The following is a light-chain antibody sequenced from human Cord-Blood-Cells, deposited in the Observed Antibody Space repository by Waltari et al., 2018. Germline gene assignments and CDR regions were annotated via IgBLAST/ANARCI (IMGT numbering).Light chain of an antibody. CDR1: QSVSSY. Sequence: EIVLTQSPATLSLSSGERATLSCRASQSVSSYFAWYQQKPGQAPRLLIYDASHRATGIPARFSGSGSVTHFTLTISSLEPEDFSVYYCQQRSNWPGTFGQGTKVEIK. CDR3: QQRSNWPGT. CDR2: DAS. J-gene: IGKJ1*01. V-gene: IGKV3-11*01.